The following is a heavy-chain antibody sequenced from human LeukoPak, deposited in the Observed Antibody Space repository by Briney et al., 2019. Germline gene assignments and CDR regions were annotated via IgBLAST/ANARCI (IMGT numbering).Heavy chain of an antibody. CDR1: GGSFSGYY. D-gene: IGHD6-13*01. CDR3: ARGGGIAAAGTEFDP. V-gene: IGHV4-34*01. Sequence: SETLSLTCAVYGGSFSGYYWSWICQPPGKGLEWIGEINHSGSTNYNPSLKSRVTISVDTSKNQFSLKLSSVTAADTAVYYCARGGGIAAAGTEFDPWGQGTLVTVSS. J-gene: IGHJ5*02. CDR2: INHSGST.